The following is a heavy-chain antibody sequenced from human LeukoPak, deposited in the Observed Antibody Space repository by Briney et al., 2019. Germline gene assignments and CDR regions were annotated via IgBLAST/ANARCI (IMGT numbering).Heavy chain of an antibody. V-gene: IGHV3-7*03. Sequence: GGSQRLSCVASGLTFSNFWMTWVRQAPGEGLEWVASINQGGSEKYYVDSVKGRFIISRDNAKSSLYLQMDSLRAEETAVYHCARGHLLLQNWGQGTLVTVSS. D-gene: IGHD3-3*02. CDR1: GLTFSNFW. J-gene: IGHJ4*02. CDR3: ARGHLLLQN. CDR2: INQGGSEK.